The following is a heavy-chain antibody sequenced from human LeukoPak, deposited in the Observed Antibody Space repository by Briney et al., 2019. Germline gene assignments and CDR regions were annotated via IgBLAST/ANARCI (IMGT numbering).Heavy chain of an antibody. D-gene: IGHD4-17*01. J-gene: IGHJ5*02. CDR1: GYTFTGYY. CDR3: ARDPANLLVTTVTTRWFDP. Sequence: ASVKVSCKASGYTFTGYYMHWVRQAPGQGLEWMGRINPNRGGTNYAQKFQGRVTMTRDTSISTAYMERSRLRSDDTAVYYCARDPANLLVTTVTTRWFDPWGQGTLVTVSS. CDR2: INPNRGGT. V-gene: IGHV1-2*06.